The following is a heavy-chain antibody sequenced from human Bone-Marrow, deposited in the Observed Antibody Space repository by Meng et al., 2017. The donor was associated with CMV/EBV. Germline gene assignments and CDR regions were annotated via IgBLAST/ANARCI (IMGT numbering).Heavy chain of an antibody. CDR1: GFTFSSYS. CDR3: ARDLGSLTQKFDY. CDR2: ISSSSSYI. D-gene: IGHD6-19*01. J-gene: IGHJ4*02. V-gene: IGHV3-21*01. Sequence: GESLKISCAASGFTFSSYSMNWVRQAPGKGLEWVSSISSSSSYIYYADSVKGRFTISRDNAKNSLYLQMNSLRAEDTAVYYCARDLGSLTQKFDYWGQGTLVTGSS.